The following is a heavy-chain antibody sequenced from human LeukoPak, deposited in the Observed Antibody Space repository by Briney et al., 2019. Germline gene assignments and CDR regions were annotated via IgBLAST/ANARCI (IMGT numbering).Heavy chain of an antibody. CDR1: GGSFSGYY. Sequence: SETLSLTCAVHGGSFSGYYWSWIRQPPGKGLEWIGYIYYSGSTNYNPSLKSRVTISVDTSKNQFSLKLSSVTAADTAVYYCASSGPPTSTVNWFDPWGQGTLVTVSS. D-gene: IGHD3-16*01. J-gene: IGHJ5*02. V-gene: IGHV4-59*08. CDR2: IYYSGST. CDR3: ASSGPPTSTVNWFDP.